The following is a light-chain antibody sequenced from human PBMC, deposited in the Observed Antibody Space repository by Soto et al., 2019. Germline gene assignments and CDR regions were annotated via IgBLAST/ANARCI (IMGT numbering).Light chain of an antibody. CDR1: QSISSY. J-gene: IGKJ5*01. Sequence: SQMTQAPSSRSASVVDRVTITCGASQSISSYLGWYQQKPGKAPKRLIYAASSLQSGVPSRFSGSGSGTEFTLTISSLQPEDFATYYCLQHNSYPITFGQGTRLEI. CDR2: AAS. V-gene: IGKV1-17*01. CDR3: LQHNSYPIT.